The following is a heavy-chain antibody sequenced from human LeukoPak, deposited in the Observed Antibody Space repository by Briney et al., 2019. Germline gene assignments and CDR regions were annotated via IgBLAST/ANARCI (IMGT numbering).Heavy chain of an antibody. CDR2: INHSGST. CDR3: ARGTQYYDFWSGLNWFDP. J-gene: IGHJ5*02. Sequence: SETLSLTCAVYGGSFSGYYWSWIRQPPGKGLEWIGEINHSGSTNYNPSLKSRVTISVDTSKNQFSLELSSVTAADAAVYYCARGTQYYDFWSGLNWFDPWGQGTLVTVSS. CDR1: GGSFSGYY. V-gene: IGHV4-34*01. D-gene: IGHD3-3*01.